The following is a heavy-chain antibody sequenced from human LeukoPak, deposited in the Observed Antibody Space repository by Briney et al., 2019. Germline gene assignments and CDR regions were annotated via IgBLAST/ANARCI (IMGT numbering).Heavy chain of an antibody. CDR3: AKGIVVVISGNAFDI. Sequence: GGSLRLSCVASGFTFSSYWMTWVRQAPGKWLEWVANIKTDGSQIYYVDSVKGRFTISRDNAKNSLYLQMNSLRAEDTAVYYCAKGIVVVISGNAFDIWGQGTMVTVSS. D-gene: IGHD3-22*01. V-gene: IGHV3-7*03. CDR2: IKTDGSQI. J-gene: IGHJ3*02. CDR1: GFTFSSYW.